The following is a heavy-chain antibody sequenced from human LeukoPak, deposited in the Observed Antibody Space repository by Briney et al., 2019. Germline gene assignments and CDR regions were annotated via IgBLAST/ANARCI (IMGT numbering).Heavy chain of an antibody. CDR3: AREGIYCSGGSCYSLVDWFDP. CDR1: GYTFTSYD. CDR2: MNPNSGNT. J-gene: IGHJ5*02. V-gene: IGHV1-8*01. Sequence: GASVKVSCKASGYTFTSYDINWVRQATGQGLEWMGWMNPNSGNTGYAQKFQGRVTMTWNTSISTAYMELSSLRSEDTAVYYCAREGIYCSGGSCYSLVDWFDPWGQGTLVTVSS. D-gene: IGHD2-15*01.